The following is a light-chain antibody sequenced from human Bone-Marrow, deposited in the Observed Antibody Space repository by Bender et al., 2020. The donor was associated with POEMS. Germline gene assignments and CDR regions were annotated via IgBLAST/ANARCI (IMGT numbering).Light chain of an antibody. J-gene: IGLJ2*01. V-gene: IGLV3-25*01. CDR2: KDN. CDR1: AVAKHY. Sequence: ARITCSGDAVAKHYVFWYQQKPGQAPVLVIYKDNERPSGIPERFSGSNSGTTVTLTIDGVQAEDEADYYCQSAESSGSPDVLFGGGTKLTVL. CDR3: QSAESSGSPDVL.